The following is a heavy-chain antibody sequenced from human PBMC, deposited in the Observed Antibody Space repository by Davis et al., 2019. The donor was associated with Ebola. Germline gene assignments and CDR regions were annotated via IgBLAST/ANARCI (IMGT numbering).Heavy chain of an antibody. J-gene: IGHJ6*02. V-gene: IGHV3-23*01. D-gene: IGHD5-18*01. CDR2: ISGSGGST. CDR3: AKVLEAGGYSFLLGMDV. CDR1: GFTFSSYA. Sequence: GESLKISCAASGFTFSSYAMSWVRQAPGKGLEWVSAISGSGGSTYYADSVKGRFTISRDNSKNTLYLQMNSLRAEDTAVYYCAKVLEAGGYSFLLGMDVWGQGTTVTVSS.